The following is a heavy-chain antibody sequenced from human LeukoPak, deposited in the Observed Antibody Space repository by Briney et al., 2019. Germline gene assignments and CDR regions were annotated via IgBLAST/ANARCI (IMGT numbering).Heavy chain of an antibody. CDR2: ISGSGGST. D-gene: IGHD3-10*01. CDR3: AKDGSKHLWFGELPSAYFDY. Sequence: GGSLRLSCAASGFTFSSYAMSWVRRAPGKGLEWVSAISGSGGSTYYADSVKGRFTISRDNSKNTLYLQMNSLRAEDTAVYYCAKDGSKHLWFGELPSAYFDYWGQGTLVTVSS. J-gene: IGHJ4*02. V-gene: IGHV3-23*01. CDR1: GFTFSSYA.